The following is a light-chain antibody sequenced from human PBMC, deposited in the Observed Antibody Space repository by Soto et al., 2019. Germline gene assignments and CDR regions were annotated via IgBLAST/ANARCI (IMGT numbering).Light chain of an antibody. J-gene: IGKJ5*01. Sequence: DIVMTQSPLSLPVTPGEPASISCRSSQSLLHSNGYNYLDWYLQKPGQSPQLLIYLGSNRASGVPDRFSGSGSGTDFTLKISRVEAEDVGVYYCMQALQTPQITSGQGTRLEIK. CDR3: MQALQTPQIT. V-gene: IGKV2-28*01. CDR1: QSLLHSNGYNY. CDR2: LGS.